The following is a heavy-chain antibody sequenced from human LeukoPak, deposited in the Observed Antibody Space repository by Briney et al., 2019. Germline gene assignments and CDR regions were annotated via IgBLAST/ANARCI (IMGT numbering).Heavy chain of an antibody. CDR2: ISTDGSST. V-gene: IGHV3-74*01. CDR3: ARDFLGRGN. D-gene: IGHD2/OR15-2a*01. Sequence: GGSLRLSCAASGFTFTTYWMHWVRQAPGKGLVWVSRISTDGSSTSYADSVKGRSTISRDNAKNMLYLQMNSLRAEDTAVYYCARDFLGRGNWGQGTLVTVSP. CDR1: GFTFTTYW. J-gene: IGHJ4*02.